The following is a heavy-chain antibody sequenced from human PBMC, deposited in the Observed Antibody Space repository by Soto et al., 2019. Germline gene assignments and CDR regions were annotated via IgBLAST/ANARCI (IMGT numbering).Heavy chain of an antibody. CDR3: ARDVRQVTGAYYVMEL. CDR2: IYYSGST. Sequence: SETPSLTCPVSGGSISSYYWSWIRQPPGKGLEWIGYIYYSGSTNYNPSLKSRVTISVDTSKNQFSLKLSSVTAANTAVFYCARDVRQVTGAYYVMELLGQGTTVTVS. D-gene: IGHD3-9*01. CDR1: GGSISSYY. V-gene: IGHV4-59*01. J-gene: IGHJ6*02.